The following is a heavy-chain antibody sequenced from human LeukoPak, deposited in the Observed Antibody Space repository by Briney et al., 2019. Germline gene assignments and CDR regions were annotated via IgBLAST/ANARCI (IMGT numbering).Heavy chain of an antibody. Sequence: SETLFLTCTVSGGSTSGFRWTWIRQPPGKGLQWIGYSYSDGNSKQHPSLKSRVTISVDTSKKQFSLKLTSVTAAGTAVYFCARVDSCGGDYCIDYWGQGTLVTVSS. J-gene: IGHJ4*02. D-gene: IGHD2-21*01. CDR2: SYSDGNS. V-gene: IGHV4-59*01. CDR3: ARVDSCGGDYCIDY. CDR1: GGSTSGFR.